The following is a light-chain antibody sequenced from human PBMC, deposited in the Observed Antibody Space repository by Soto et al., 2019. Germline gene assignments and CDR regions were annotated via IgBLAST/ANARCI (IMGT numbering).Light chain of an antibody. Sequence: DIQMTQSPSSLSASVGDRVTITCRASQSISSYLNWYQQKPGKAPNLLIYAASSLQSGVPSRFSGSGSGTDFTLTISSLQPDDFATYYCQQSYITPPWTFGQGTKVEIK. CDR1: QSISSY. J-gene: IGKJ1*01. V-gene: IGKV1-39*01. CDR3: QQSYITPPWT. CDR2: AAS.